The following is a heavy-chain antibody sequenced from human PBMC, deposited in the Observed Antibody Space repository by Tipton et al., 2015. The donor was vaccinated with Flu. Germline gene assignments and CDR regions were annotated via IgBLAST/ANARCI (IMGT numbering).Heavy chain of an antibody. CDR2: IFHTGST. V-gene: IGHV4-38-2*01. J-gene: IGHJ4*02. CDR3: ARSTYYYGSGSADY. D-gene: IGHD3-10*01. CDR1: GDSIGSGYY. Sequence: TLSLTCSVSGDSIGSGYYWGWIRQPPGKGLEWIGNIFHTGSTYSNPSLRSRVTISVDTSKNQFSLRLSSVTAADTAVYYCARSTYYYGSGSADYWGQGTLVTVSS.